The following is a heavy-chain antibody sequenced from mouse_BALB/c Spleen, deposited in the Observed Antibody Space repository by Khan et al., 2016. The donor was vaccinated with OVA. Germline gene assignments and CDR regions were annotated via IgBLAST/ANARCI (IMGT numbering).Heavy chain of an antibody. D-gene: IGHD1-1*01. V-gene: IGHV5-9-3*01. Sequence: EVELVESGGGLVKPGGPLKLSCAAVGFTFSTYAVSWVRQTPEKRLEWVATINSGGDYTYYPDSVKGRFTISRDNAKNTLYLQMSSLRSEDTATYYCARHNYGPFAYWGQGTLVTVSA. J-gene: IGHJ3*01. CDR2: INSGGDYT. CDR1: GFTFSTYA. CDR3: ARHNYGPFAY.